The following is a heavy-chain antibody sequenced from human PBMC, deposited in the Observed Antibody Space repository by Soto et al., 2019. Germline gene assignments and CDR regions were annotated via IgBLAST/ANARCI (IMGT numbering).Heavy chain of an antibody. Sequence: SETLSLTCTVSGGSISSSGYYWGWIRQPPGKGLEWIGSIYYSGSTYYNPSLKSRVTISVDTSKNQFSLKLSSVTAADTAVYYCARQQITMVRGVIADYMDVWGKGTTVTVS. CDR1: GGSISSSGYY. J-gene: IGHJ6*03. CDR3: ARQQITMVRGVIADYMDV. V-gene: IGHV4-39*01. D-gene: IGHD3-10*01. CDR2: IYYSGST.